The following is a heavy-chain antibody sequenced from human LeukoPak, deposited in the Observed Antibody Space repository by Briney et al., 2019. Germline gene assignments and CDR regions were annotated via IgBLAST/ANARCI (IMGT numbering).Heavy chain of an antibody. J-gene: IGHJ2*01. CDR3: ARRIGHSYFDL. V-gene: IGHV5-51*01. Sequence: GESLKISCKGSGYTFTSYWIGWVRQMPGKXLEWMGIIYPAYLDARYSPSFQGHVTFSVDKSNSTAFLQWSSLRASDSAXYYCARRIGHSYFDLWGRGTLVTVSS. CDR2: IYPAYLDA. CDR1: GYTFTSYW.